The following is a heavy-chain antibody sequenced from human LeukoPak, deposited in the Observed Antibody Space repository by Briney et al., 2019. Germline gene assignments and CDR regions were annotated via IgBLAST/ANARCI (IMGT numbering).Heavy chain of an antibody. J-gene: IGHJ4*02. CDR3: AGLPYSAGWFFDY. CDR2: IYASGST. D-gene: IGHD6-13*01. V-gene: IGHV4-4*07. Sequence: SETLSLTCTVSGGSISGYFWTWIRQPAGKGLEWLGRIYASGSTSYNPSLKCRVTMSVDTSKNQFSLKLTSVTAADTAVYYCAGLPYSAGWFFDYWGQGTLVTVSS. CDR1: GGSISGYF.